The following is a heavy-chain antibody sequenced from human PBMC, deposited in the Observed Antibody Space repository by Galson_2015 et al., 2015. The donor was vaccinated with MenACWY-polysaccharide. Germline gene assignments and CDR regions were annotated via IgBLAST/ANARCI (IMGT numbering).Heavy chain of an antibody. Sequence: SLRLSCAASGFTFSSHAMSWVRQAPGKGLEWVSAISGSGGSTYYADSVKGRFTISRDNSKNTLYLQMNSLRAEDTAVYYCAKTRAARRPFDYWGQGTLVTVSS. CDR3: AKTRAARRPFDY. V-gene: IGHV3-23*01. D-gene: IGHD6-6*01. J-gene: IGHJ4*02. CDR2: ISGSGGST. CDR1: GFTFSSHA.